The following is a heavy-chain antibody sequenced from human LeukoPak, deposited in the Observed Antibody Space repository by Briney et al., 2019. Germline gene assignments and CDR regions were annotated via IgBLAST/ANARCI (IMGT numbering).Heavy chain of an antibody. J-gene: IGHJ6*04. V-gene: IGHV4-34*01. CDR2: INHSGST. Sequence: SETMSLTCAVYGGSFSGYYWTWIRQPPGKGLEWIGEINHSGSTNYNPSLKSRVTISVDTSKNQFSLNLSSVTAADTAVYYCARAITMVRGVRRYYGMDVWGKGSTVTVSS. D-gene: IGHD3-10*01. CDR3: ARAITMVRGVRRYYGMDV. CDR1: GGSFSGYY.